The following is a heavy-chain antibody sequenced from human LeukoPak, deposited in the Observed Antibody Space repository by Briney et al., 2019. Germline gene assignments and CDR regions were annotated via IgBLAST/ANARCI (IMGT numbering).Heavy chain of an antibody. CDR2: ISWNSGSI. D-gene: IGHD6-19*01. J-gene: IGHJ4*02. Sequence: GGSLRLSCSASGFTFDDYAMHWVRQAPGKGLEWVSGISWNSGSIGYADSVKGRFTISRDNAKNSLYLQMNSLRAEDMALYYCAKDMSSGWYEGGNFDYWGQGTLVTVSS. CDR1: GFTFDDYA. V-gene: IGHV3-9*03. CDR3: AKDMSSGWYEGGNFDY.